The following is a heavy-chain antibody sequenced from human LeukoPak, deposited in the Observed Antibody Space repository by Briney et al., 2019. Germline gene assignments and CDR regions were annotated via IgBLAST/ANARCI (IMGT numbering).Heavy chain of an antibody. Sequence: SETLSLTCTVSGGSISSYYWSWIRQPPGKGLEWIGYIYYSGSTNYNPSLKSRVTISVDTSKNQFSLKLSSVTAADTAVYYCARGTVLTGSVYWGQGILVTVSS. D-gene: IGHD3-9*01. CDR2: IYYSGST. CDR1: GGSISSYY. V-gene: IGHV4-59*01. J-gene: IGHJ4*02. CDR3: ARGTVLTGSVY.